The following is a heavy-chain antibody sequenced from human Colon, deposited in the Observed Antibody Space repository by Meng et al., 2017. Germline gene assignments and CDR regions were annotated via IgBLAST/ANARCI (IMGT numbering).Heavy chain of an antibody. CDR1: GGPFTSGNF. Sequence: GQLAAAGPGPVKPSGTFPLTCTVSGGPFTSGNFWGWVRQTPGKGLEWIGEIYDYGRTNYNPSLMSRVTISIDKSKSQFSLDLSSVIAADTAVYYCCGGIAGTGRPLYFDYWGQGTLVTVSS. CDR2: IYDYGRT. J-gene: IGHJ4*02. CDR3: CGGIAGTGRPLYFDY. V-gene: IGHV4-4*02. D-gene: IGHD1-14*01.